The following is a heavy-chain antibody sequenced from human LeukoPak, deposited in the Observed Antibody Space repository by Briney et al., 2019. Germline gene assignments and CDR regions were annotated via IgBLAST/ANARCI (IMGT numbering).Heavy chain of an antibody. D-gene: IGHD1-26*01. J-gene: IGHJ5*02. CDR1: GGSFSGYY. CDR2: INHSGST. Sequence: PSETLSLTCAVYGGSFSGYYWSWIRQPPGKGLEWIGEINHSGSTNYNPSLKSRVTISVDTSKNQFSLKLSSVTAADTAVYYCARDGISWGKETLVTVSP. CDR3: ARDGIS. V-gene: IGHV4-34*01.